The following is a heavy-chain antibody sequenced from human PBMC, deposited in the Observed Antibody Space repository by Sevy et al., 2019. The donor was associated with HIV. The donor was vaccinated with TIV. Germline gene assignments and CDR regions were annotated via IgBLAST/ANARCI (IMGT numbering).Heavy chain of an antibody. Sequence: GGSLRLSCAASGFTFSDFYMSWIRQAPGKGLEWVSYISDSGHIKHYEDSVKGRFPISRDNANNTVHLQMNSLTAEDTADYYCVRGGGRIHDFDYWGRGTLVTVSS. CDR3: VRGGGRIHDFDY. J-gene: IGHJ4*02. D-gene: IGHD3-16*01. V-gene: IGHV3-11*01. CDR1: GFTFSDFY. CDR2: ISDSGHIK.